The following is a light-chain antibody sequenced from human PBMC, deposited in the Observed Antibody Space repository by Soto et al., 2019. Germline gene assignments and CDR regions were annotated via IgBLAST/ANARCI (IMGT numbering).Light chain of an antibody. CDR3: QHYQHWPLT. J-gene: IGKJ1*01. V-gene: IGKV3-15*01. Sequence: EIVMTQSPATLSVSPGERVTLSCRASQSIGNNLAWSQHKPGQAPRLLIYAASTRATGVPAKFSGSGSGTEFTLTISSLQSEDFEVHYCQHYQHWPLTFGQGTKVDIK. CDR1: QSIGNN. CDR2: AAS.